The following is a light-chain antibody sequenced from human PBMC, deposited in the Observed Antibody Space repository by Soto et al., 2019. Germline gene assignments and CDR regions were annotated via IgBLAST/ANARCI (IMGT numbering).Light chain of an antibody. V-gene: IGLV1-51*02. J-gene: IGLJ1*01. Sequence: QSVLTQPPSVSAAPGQKVTISCSGSSSNIGNNYVSWYQQLPGTAPKLLIYENNKRPSGIPDRFSGSKSGTPATLGITGLQTGDEADYYCGTWDSSLSAGFYVFGTGTKLTVL. CDR1: SSNIGNNY. CDR2: ENN. CDR3: GTWDSSLSAGFYV.